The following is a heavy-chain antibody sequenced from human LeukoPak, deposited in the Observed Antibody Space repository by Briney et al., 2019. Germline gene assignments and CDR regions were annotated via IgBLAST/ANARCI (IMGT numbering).Heavy chain of an antibody. CDR1: GGSFSGYY. D-gene: IGHD3-3*01. CDR3: ARVPDFWSGYFSD. J-gene: IGHJ4*02. CDR2: INHSGST. V-gene: IGHV4-34*01. Sequence: SETLSLTCAVYGGSFSGYYWSWIRQPPGKGLEWIGEINHSGSTNYNPSLKSRVTISVDTSKNQFPLKLSSVTAADTAVYYCARVPDFWSGYFSDWGQGTLVTVSS.